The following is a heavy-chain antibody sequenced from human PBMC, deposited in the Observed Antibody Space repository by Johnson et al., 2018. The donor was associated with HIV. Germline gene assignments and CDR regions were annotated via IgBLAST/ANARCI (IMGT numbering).Heavy chain of an antibody. V-gene: IGHV3-7*01. J-gene: IGHJ3*02. CDR3: ARGHYSSSWYGRYAFDI. CDR1: GFTFSSYW. Sequence: VQLVESGGGLVQPGGSLRLSCVASGFTFSSYWMSWVRQAPGKGLEWVANIKQDGSEKYYVDSVKGRFTISRDNAKNSLYLQMNSLRAEDTAVYYCARGHYSSSWYGRYAFDIWGQGTMVTVSS. CDR2: IKQDGSEK. D-gene: IGHD6-13*01.